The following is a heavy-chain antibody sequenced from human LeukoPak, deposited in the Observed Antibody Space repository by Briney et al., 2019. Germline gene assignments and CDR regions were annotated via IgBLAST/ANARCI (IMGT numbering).Heavy chain of an antibody. CDR1: GGSFSGYY. CDR3: ARDSGTTGEVKFDP. Sequence: SETLSLTCAVYGGSFSGYYWSWIRQPAGKGLEWIGRIYNGGIITYNPSLKSRVTMSIDTSNNQFSLRLRFVTAADTAVYYCARDSGTTGEVKFDPWGQGTLVTVSS. D-gene: IGHD3-10*01. CDR2: IYNGGII. J-gene: IGHJ5*02. V-gene: IGHV4-4*07.